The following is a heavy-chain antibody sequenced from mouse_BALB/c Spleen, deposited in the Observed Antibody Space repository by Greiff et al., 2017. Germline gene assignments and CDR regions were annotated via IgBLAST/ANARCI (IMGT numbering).Heavy chain of an antibody. D-gene: IGHD3-3*01. CDR2: ISSGSSTI. CDR3: AREGYYYAMDY. V-gene: IGHV5-17*02. Sequence: EVKLMESGGGLVQPGGSRKLSCAASGFTFSSFGMHWVRQAPEKGLEWVAYISSGSSTIYYADTVKGRFTISRDNPKNTLFLQMTSLRSEDTAMYYCAREGYYYAMDYWGQGTSVTVSS. CDR1: GFTFSSFG. J-gene: IGHJ4*01.